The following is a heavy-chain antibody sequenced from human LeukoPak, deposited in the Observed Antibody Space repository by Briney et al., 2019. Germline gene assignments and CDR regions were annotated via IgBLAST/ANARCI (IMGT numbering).Heavy chain of an antibody. Sequence: GGSLRLSCAASGFTFSSYWMHWVRQAPGKGPVWVARTNRDGSSTAYADSVKGRFTISKDDAKNTLYLLMNSLRAEDTAVYYCARDSVEWYIFDYWGQGTLVTVSS. D-gene: IGHD3-3*01. J-gene: IGHJ4*02. CDR3: ARDSVEWYIFDY. CDR1: GFTFSSYW. CDR2: TNRDGSST. V-gene: IGHV3-74*01.